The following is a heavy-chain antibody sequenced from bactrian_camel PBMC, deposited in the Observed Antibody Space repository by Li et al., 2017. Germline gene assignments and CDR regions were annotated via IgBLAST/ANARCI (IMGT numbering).Heavy chain of an antibody. CDR3: ATYSDELVRY. J-gene: IGHJ4*01. CDR2: IESDGST. D-gene: IGHD6*01. Sequence: HVQLVESGGGSVQVGGSLRLSCVASVDTIGRYCMGWFRQIPDKEREGVAGIESDGSTSYADSVKGRFTVSQDSAKNTLYLQLNSLKTEDSALYYCATYSDELVRYWGQGTQVTVS. V-gene: IGHV3S55*01. CDR1: VDTIGRYC.